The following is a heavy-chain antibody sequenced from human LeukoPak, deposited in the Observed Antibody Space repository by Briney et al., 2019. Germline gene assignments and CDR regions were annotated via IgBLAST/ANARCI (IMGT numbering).Heavy chain of an antibody. D-gene: IGHD6-19*01. J-gene: IGHJ5*02. Sequence: ASVKVSCKVSGYTLTELSVHWVRQTPGKGLEWMRGFNPEDGRTIYAQNFQGRVTMTEDTSTDTVYMELSSLKSEDTAVYYCATVSLMSVAPDNWYDPWGQGTLVTVSS. CDR2: FNPEDGRT. CDR3: ATVSLMSVAPDNWYDP. CDR1: GYTLTELS. V-gene: IGHV1-24*01.